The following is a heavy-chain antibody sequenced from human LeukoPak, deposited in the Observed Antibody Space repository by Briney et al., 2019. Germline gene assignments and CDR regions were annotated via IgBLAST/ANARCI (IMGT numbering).Heavy chain of an antibody. Sequence: SETLSLTCAVYGASFSTYYWSWIRQPPGKGLEWIGEINHRGKTNYNPSLKSRVTISVDTSKNQFSLKLSSVTAADTAVYYCARGRMATTRRSPYYYYGMDVWGQGTTVTVSS. J-gene: IGHJ6*02. CDR1: GASFSTYY. D-gene: IGHD5-24*01. V-gene: IGHV4-34*01. CDR3: ARGRMATTRRSPYYYYGMDV. CDR2: INHRGKT.